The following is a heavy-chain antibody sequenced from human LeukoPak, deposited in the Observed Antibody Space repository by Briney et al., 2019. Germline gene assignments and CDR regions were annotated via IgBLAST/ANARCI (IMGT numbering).Heavy chain of an antibody. CDR1: GFTFSNYF. V-gene: IGHV3-30-3*01. D-gene: IGHD2-21*02. Sequence: GGSLRLSCAASGFTFSNYFMHWVRQAPGKGLEWVADIASGGSHTFYVESVKGRFTISRDNSKNTLYLQMNSLGPEDTAVYFCARERQDTVIHSGAFDIWGQGTMVTVSS. CDR2: IASGGSHT. J-gene: IGHJ3*02. CDR3: ARERQDTVIHSGAFDI.